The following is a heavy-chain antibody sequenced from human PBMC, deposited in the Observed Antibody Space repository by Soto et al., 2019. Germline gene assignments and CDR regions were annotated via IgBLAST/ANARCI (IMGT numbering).Heavy chain of an antibody. CDR1: GFTFSSYW. CDR2: INSDGSST. V-gene: IGHV3-74*01. D-gene: IGHD1-1*01. Sequence: EVQLVESGGGLVQPGGSLRLSCAASGFTFSSYWMHWVRQAPGKGLVWVSRINSDGSSTSYADSVKGRFTISRDNAKNTLYLQLNSLRAEDTAVYYCARDSPSARMECVLWGQGTLVTVSS. CDR3: ARDSPSARMECVL. J-gene: IGHJ4*02.